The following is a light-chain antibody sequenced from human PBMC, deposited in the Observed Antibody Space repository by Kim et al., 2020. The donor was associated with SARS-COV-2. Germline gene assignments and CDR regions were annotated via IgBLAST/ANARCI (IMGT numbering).Light chain of an antibody. CDR3: QQDNNWPRT. J-gene: IGKJ1*01. CDR1: QSVSSN. Sequence: EIVMTQSPANLSVSPGERATLSCRASQSVSSNLAWYQQKPGQAPRLLIYGASTRATGLPARFSGSGSGTEFTLTISSLQSEDFAVYYCQQDNNWPRTFGQGTKVDIK. V-gene: IGKV3-15*01. CDR2: GAS.